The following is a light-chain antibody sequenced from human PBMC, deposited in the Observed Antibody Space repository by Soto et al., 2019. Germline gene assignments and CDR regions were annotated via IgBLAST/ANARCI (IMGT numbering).Light chain of an antibody. CDR1: QSVSKY. CDR3: QQYGGSPQT. CDR2: GAS. V-gene: IGKV3-20*01. J-gene: IGKJ1*01. Sequence: EIVLTQSPGTLALSPGEGATLSCRASQSVSKYLAWYQQKPGQAPRLLIYGASSRATGIPDSFSGSGSGTDFTLTISRLEPDDFAVYYCQQYGGSPQTFGQGTKVEIK.